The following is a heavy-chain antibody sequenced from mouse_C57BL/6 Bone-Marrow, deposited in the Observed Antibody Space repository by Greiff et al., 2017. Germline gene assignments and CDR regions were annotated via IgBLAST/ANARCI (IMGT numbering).Heavy chain of an antibody. Sequence: QVQLKQPGAELVKPGASVKMSCKASGYTFTSYWITWVKQRPGQGLEWIGDIYPGSGSTNYNEKFKSKATLTVDTSSSTAYMQLSSLTSEDSAVYYCARETLGYLPAYWGQETLVTVSA. D-gene: IGHD5-1-1*01. CDR3: ARETLGYLPAY. V-gene: IGHV1-55*01. CDR2: IYPGSGST. CDR1: GYTFTSYW. J-gene: IGHJ3*01.